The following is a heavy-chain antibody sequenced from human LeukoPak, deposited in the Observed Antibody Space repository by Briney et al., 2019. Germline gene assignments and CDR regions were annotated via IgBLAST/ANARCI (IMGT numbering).Heavy chain of an antibody. V-gene: IGHV4-39*01. Sequence: SETLSLTCTVSDGSISNRVYYWGWIRQPPGKGLEWIGSISYTGSTYYNPSLKRRVTISVDTSKNQFSLKLSSVTAADTAVYYCARRGYDSSGYYRNYWGQGTLVTVSS. J-gene: IGHJ4*02. CDR1: DGSISNRVYY. D-gene: IGHD3-22*01. CDR3: ARRGYDSSGYYRNY. CDR2: ISYTGST.